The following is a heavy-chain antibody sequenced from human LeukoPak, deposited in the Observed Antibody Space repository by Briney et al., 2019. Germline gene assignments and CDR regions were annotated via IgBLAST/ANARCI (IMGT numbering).Heavy chain of an antibody. V-gene: IGHV3-66*01. J-gene: IGHJ4*02. D-gene: IGHD3-22*01. CDR1: GFTVSSNY. CDR3: ASYYDTSGHYVDY. Sequence: GGSLRLSCAASGFTVSSNYMSWVRQAPGKGLEWVSVIYSGGSTYYADSVKGRFTISRDNSKNTLYLQMNSLRAEDTAVYYCASYYDTSGHYVDYWGQGTLVTVSS. CDR2: IYSGGST.